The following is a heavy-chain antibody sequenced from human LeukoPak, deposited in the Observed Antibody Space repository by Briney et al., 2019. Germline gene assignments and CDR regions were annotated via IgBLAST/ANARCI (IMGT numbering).Heavy chain of an antibody. CDR2: IFSGGST. D-gene: IGHD3-10*01. V-gene: IGHV3-66*01. J-gene: IGHJ4*02. CDR1: GFIVSSNY. Sequence: PGGSLRLSCAASGFIVSSNYMSWVRQAPGKGLEWVSVIFSGGSTYYADSVKGRFTIFRDNARNTLYLQMNSLRAEDTAVYYCARGGRFGELSSSLWGQGTLVTVSS. CDR3: ARGGRFGELSSSL.